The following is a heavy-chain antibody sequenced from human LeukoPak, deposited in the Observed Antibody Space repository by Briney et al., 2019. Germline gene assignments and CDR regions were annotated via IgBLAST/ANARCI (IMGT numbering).Heavy chain of an antibody. J-gene: IGHJ2*01. CDR1: GLTFSTYW. V-gene: IGHV3-7*03. CDR2: IKQDGSEK. CDR3: ARAEWSNWYFDL. D-gene: IGHD3-3*01. Sequence: PGGSLRLSCAASGLTFSTYWMNWVRRAPGKGLEWVANIKQDGSEKYYVDSVKGRFTLSRDSAKNSLYLQMNSLRAEDTAVYYCARAEWSNWYFDLWGRGTLVTVTS.